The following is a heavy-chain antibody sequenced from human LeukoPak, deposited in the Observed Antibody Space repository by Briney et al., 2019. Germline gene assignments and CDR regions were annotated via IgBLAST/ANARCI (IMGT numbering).Heavy chain of an antibody. CDR3: ARGGGARYDILTGYHDY. CDR2: IYYSGNT. Sequence: SETLSLTCTVSGGSISSYYWSWIRQPPGKGLEWIGYIYYSGNTYYNPSLKSRVTISVDTSKNQFSLKLSSVTAADTAVYYCARGGGARYDILTGYHDYWGQGTLVTVSS. J-gene: IGHJ4*02. CDR1: GGSISSYY. V-gene: IGHV4-59*01. D-gene: IGHD3-9*01.